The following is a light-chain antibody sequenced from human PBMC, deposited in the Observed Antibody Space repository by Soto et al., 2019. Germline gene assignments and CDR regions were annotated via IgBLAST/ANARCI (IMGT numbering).Light chain of an antibody. V-gene: IGLV2-8*01. CDR1: SSDIGGYNY. CDR3: TSYAGSNNLI. J-gene: IGLJ2*01. CDR2: EVS. Sequence: QSALTQPPSASGSPGQSVTISCTGTSSDIGGYNYVSWYQQLPGKAPQFIIYEVSKRPSGVPDRFSGSKSGNTASLTVSGLQAEDEADYYRTSYAGSNNLIFGGGTKLTVL.